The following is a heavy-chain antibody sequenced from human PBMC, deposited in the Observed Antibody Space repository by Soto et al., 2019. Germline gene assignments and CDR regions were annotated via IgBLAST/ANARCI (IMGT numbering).Heavy chain of an antibody. CDR2: ISAYNGNT. D-gene: IGHD3-3*01. CDR1: GYTFTSYG. V-gene: IGHV1-18*01. CDR3: ALRHGDYDFWSGPDAFDI. Sequence: ASVKVSCKASGYTFTSYGISWVRQAPGQGLEWMGWISAYNGNTNYAQKLQGRVTMTTDTSTSTAYMELRSLRSDDTAVYYCALRHGDYDFWSGPDAFDIWGQGTMVTVSS. J-gene: IGHJ3*02.